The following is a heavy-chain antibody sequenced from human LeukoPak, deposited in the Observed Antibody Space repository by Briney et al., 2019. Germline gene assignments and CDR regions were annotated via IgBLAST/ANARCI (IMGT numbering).Heavy chain of an antibody. V-gene: IGHV3-23*01. J-gene: IGHJ6*03. CDR1: GFTFSTYA. CDR3: AKDSSSYDWGYMDV. D-gene: IGHD3-22*01. CDR2: IGGSDGRT. Sequence: GGSLRLSCAASGFTFSTYAMSWVRQAPGKGLEWVSLIGGSDGRTRYADSVKGRFTVSRDNSKNTLYLEMNSLRAEDTAVYYCAKDSSSYDWGYMDVWGKGTTVTISS.